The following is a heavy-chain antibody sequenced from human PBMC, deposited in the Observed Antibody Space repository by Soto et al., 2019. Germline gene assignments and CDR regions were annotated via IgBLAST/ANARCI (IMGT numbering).Heavy chain of an antibody. CDR2: IKQDGSEK. J-gene: IGHJ4*02. V-gene: IGHV3-7*04. Sequence: EVQLVESGGGLVQPGGSLRLSCAASGFTFSSYWMSWVRQAPGKGLEWVANIKQDGSEKYYVDSVKGRFTISRDNAKNSLYLQMNSMRAEDTAVYYCARDESSIAVAGKGGFDYWGQETLVTVSS. CDR1: GFTFSSYW. D-gene: IGHD6-19*01. CDR3: ARDESSIAVAGKGGFDY.